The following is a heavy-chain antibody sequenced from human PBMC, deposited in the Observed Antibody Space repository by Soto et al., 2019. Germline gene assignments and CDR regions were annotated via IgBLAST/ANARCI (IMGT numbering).Heavy chain of an antibody. Sequence: KPSETLSLTCAVYGGSFSAYYWSWIRQPPGKGLEWIGEINHSGGTSYNPSLKSRVTISVDTSKSQFSLKLTSVTAADRAVYYCARGSVDTVYSIDQYEYRGQGTSVPISS. V-gene: IGHV4-34*01. D-gene: IGHD1-26*01. CDR2: INHSGGT. CDR1: GGSFSAYY. CDR3: ARGSVDTVYSIDQYEY. J-gene: IGHJ4*02.